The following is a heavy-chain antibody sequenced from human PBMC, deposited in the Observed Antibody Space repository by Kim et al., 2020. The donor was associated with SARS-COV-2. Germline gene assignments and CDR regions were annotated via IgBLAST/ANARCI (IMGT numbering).Heavy chain of an antibody. J-gene: IGHJ4*02. Sequence: KKNHADTVKGRVTISRDNSKNTLYLQMNSLRAEDTAVYYCANSFVADTSYWGQGTLVTVSS. V-gene: IGHV3-30*01. CDR3: ANSFVADTSY. D-gene: IGHD2-15*01. CDR2: KK.